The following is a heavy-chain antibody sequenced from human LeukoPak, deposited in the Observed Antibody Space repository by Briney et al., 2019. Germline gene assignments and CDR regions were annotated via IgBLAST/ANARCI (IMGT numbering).Heavy chain of an antibody. J-gene: IGHJ6*03. CDR2: INHSGST. V-gene: IGHV4-34*01. CDR3: ARGGSDTAMALYYYYYMDV. D-gene: IGHD5-18*01. Sequence: PGGSLRLSCAASGFTFSSYAMSWVRQAPGKGLEWIGEINHSGSTNYNPSLKSRVTISVDTSKNQFSLMLSSVTAADTAVYYCARGGSDTAMALYYYYYMDVWGKGTTVTVSS. CDR1: GFTFSSYA.